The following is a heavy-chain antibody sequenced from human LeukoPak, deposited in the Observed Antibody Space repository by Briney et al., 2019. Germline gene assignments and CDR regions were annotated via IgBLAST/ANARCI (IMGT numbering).Heavy chain of an antibody. CDR1: GFTVSSNY. J-gene: IGHJ3*02. V-gene: IGHV3-53*01. D-gene: IGHD3-22*01. CDR3: ARDLYYDSSGYSTGVFDI. Sequence: PGGSLRLSCAASGFTVSSNYMTWVRQAPGKGLEWVSVIYSGGSTYYADSVKGRFTISRDNSKNTLYLQLNSLRAEDTAMYYCARDLYYDSSGYSTGVFDIWGQGTMVTVSS. CDR2: IYSGGST.